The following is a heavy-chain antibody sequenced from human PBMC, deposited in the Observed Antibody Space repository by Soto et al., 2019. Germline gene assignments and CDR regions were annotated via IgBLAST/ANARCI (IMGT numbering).Heavy chain of an antibody. D-gene: IGHD5-12*01. Sequence: QVQLQESGPGLVKPSETLSLTCTVSGGSVSSGSYYWSWIRQPPGKGLEWLGYIYSSGRTSYNPSLKSRVTISVDTSKNQFSLKLSSVTAADTAVYYCARDGDGYHYWGQGTLVTVSS. CDR2: IYSSGRT. CDR3: ARDGDGYHY. V-gene: IGHV4-61*01. CDR1: GGSVSSGSYY. J-gene: IGHJ4*02.